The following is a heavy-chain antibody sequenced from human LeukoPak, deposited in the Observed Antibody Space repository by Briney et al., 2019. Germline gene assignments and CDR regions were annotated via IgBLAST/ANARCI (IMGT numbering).Heavy chain of an antibody. Sequence: GGSLRLSCAASGFTFSSYAMSWVRQAPGKGLEWVSAISGSGGSTYYADSVKGRFTISRDNSKNTLYLQMNSLRAEDTAVYYCAKSMGVVVVAATTNWGQGTLVTVSS. J-gene: IGHJ4*02. CDR2: ISGSGGST. V-gene: IGHV3-23*01. CDR1: GFTFSSYA. D-gene: IGHD2-15*01. CDR3: AKSMGVVVVAATTN.